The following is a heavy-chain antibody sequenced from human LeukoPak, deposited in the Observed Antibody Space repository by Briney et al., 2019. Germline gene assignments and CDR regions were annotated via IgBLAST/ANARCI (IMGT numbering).Heavy chain of an antibody. CDR1: GDSISSGDYY. D-gene: IGHD3-3*01. Sequence: SQTLSLTCTVSGDSISSGDYYWSWIRQPAGKGLEWIGRISSSGSTNYNPSLKSRVTISVDTSKNQFSLKLSSVTAADTAVYYCARNEHYDSWSGYLGYFDYWGQGTLVTVSS. CDR3: ARNEHYDSWSGYLGYFDY. CDR2: ISSSGST. V-gene: IGHV4-61*02. J-gene: IGHJ4*02.